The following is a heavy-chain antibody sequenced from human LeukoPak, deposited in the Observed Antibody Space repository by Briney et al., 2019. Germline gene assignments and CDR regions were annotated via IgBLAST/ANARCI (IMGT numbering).Heavy chain of an antibody. CDR2: IYTSGST. CDR1: GGSISSGSYY. Sequence: SETLSLTCTVSGGSISSGSYYWSWIRQPAGKGLEWIGRIYTSGSTNYNPSLKSRVTISVDNSKNQFSLKMSSMTAADTAVYYCARAGWYTLDNWGQGTLVTVSS. D-gene: IGHD2-15*01. V-gene: IGHV4-61*02. J-gene: IGHJ4*02. CDR3: ARAGWYTLDN.